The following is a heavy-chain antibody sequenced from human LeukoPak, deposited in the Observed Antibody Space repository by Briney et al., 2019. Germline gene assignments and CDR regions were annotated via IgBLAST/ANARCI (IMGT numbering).Heavy chain of an antibody. V-gene: IGHV1-2*02. CDR2: INPNSGGT. D-gene: IGHD3-16*02. J-gene: IGHJ6*03. CDR3: ASTTGDLSYYYYYYMDV. Sequence: ASVKVSCKASGYTFTGYYMHWVRQAPGQGLEWMGWINPNSGGTNYAQKFQGRVTMTRDTSISTAYMELSRLRSDDTAVYYCASTTGDLSYYYYYYMDVWGKGTTVTIPS. CDR1: GYTFTGYY.